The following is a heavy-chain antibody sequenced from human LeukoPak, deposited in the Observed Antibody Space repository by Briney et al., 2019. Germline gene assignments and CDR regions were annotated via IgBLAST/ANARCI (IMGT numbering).Heavy chain of an antibody. J-gene: IGHJ3*02. Sequence: SETLSLTCTVSGGSISSGDYYWSWIRQPPGKGLEWLGYIYYSGSTYYNPSLKSRVTISVDTSKNQFSLKLSSVTAADTAVYYCAREIVVVPAGIRAFDIWGQGTMVTVSS. CDR2: IYYSGST. CDR1: GGSISSGDYY. V-gene: IGHV4-30-4*08. CDR3: AREIVVVPAGIRAFDI. D-gene: IGHD2-2*01.